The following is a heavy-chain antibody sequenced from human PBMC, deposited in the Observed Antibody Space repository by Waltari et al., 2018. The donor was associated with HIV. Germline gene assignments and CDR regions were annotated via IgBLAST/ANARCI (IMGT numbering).Heavy chain of an antibody. Sequence: QVKLVESGGGVVQPGRSLRLSCDAYRIRFLHSSGMNWVRRAPGKGLEWVATISYDAANVYYADSVKGRFTVSRDDSKNTLYLQMYSLRGEDTAVYYCAKDRRQGYYYDKNGERPFDSWGQGTLVTVSS. D-gene: IGHD3-22*01. CDR2: ISYDAANV. CDR3: AKDRRQGYYYDKNGERPFDS. V-gene: IGHV3-30*18. J-gene: IGHJ4*02. CDR1: RIRFLHSSG.